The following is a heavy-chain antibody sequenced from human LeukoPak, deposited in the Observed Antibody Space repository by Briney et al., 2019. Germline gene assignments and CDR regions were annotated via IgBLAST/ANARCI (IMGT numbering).Heavy chain of an antibody. CDR2: KRFDESHK. CDR3: ARDVSDYGDYSDY. Sequence: GRSLRLSCAASGFSFGTYGMHWVRQAPGKGLEWVAVKRFDESHKYYADSVKGRFTISRDNSKNTLYLQMNSLRAEDTAVYYCARDVSDYGDYSDYWGQGTLVTVSS. V-gene: IGHV3-33*08. J-gene: IGHJ4*02. CDR1: GFSFGTYG. D-gene: IGHD4-17*01.